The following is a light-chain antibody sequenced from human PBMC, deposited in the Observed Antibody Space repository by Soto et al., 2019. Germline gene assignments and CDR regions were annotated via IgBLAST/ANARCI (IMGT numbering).Light chain of an antibody. CDR2: LGS. J-gene: IGKJ4*01. CDR1: QSLLHSNGYNY. Sequence: DIVMTQSPLSLPVTPGEPASISCRSSQSLLHSNGYNYLDWYLQKPGQSPQLLIYLGSNRASGVPDRFSGSGSGTDFTLKISRVEAEDVGVYYCMQALQTPKFAGGTKVEIK. CDR3: MQALQTPK. V-gene: IGKV2-28*01.